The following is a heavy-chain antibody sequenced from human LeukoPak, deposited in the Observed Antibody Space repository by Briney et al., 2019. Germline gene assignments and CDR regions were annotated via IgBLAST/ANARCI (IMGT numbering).Heavy chain of an antibody. Sequence: ASVKVSCKVSGYTLTELSMHWVRQAPGKGLEWMGGLDPEDGETIYAQKFQGRVTMTEDTSTDTAYMELSSLRSEDTAVYYCATVRYYYDSSGYYLDYWGQGTLVTVSS. CDR1: GYTLTELS. CDR2: LDPEDGET. CDR3: ATVRYYYDSSGYYLDY. V-gene: IGHV1-24*01. D-gene: IGHD3-22*01. J-gene: IGHJ4*02.